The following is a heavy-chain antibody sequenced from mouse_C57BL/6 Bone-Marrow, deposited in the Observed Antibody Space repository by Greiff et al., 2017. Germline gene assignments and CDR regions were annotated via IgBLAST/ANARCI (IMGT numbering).Heavy chain of an antibody. CDR2: IHPNSGST. V-gene: IGHV1-64*01. D-gene: IGHD1-1*01. CDR1: GYTFTSYW. J-gene: IGHJ4*01. CDR3: ARAGYLLDY. Sequence: VQLQQPGAELVKPGASVKLSCKASGYTFTSYWMHWVKQRPGQGLEWIGMIHPNSGSTKYNEKFKSKATLTVDKPSSTAYMQLSSLTSEDSAVYYCARAGYLLDYWGQGTSVTVSS.